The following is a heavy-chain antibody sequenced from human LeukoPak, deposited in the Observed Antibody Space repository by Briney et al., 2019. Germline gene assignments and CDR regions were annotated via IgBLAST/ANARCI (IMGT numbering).Heavy chain of an antibody. D-gene: IGHD2-2*01. Sequence: ASVKVSCKASGYTFTSYDINWVRQATGQGLEWMGWMNPNSGNTGYAQKFQGRVTMTRNTSISTAYMELSSLRSEDTAVYYCARELGYCSSTSCSNWFDPWGQGTLVAVSS. CDR2: MNPNSGNT. CDR3: ARELGYCSSTSCSNWFDP. V-gene: IGHV1-8*01. J-gene: IGHJ5*02. CDR1: GYTFTSYD.